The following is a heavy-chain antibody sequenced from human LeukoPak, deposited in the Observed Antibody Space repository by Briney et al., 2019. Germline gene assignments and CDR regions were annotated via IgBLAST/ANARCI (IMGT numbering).Heavy chain of an antibody. D-gene: IGHD3-10*01. CDR2: ISGRGGST. CDR1: GFTFSSYA. J-gene: IGHJ4*02. CDR3: AKDGVVVTMIRGVITPFDH. Sequence: GGSLRLSCAASGFTFSSYAMSWVRQAPGKGLEWVSAISGRGGSTYYSDSVKGRFTISRDNSKNTLYLQMNSLRAEDTAVYYCAKDGVVVTMIRGVITPFDHWGQGTLVTASS. V-gene: IGHV3-23*01.